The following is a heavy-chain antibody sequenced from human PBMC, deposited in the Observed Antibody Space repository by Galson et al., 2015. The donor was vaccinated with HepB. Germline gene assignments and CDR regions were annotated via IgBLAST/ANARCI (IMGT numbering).Heavy chain of an antibody. J-gene: IGHJ3*02. CDR3: VKGQTTMTRGAFDI. Sequence: SLRLSCAASGFTFSNYAMHWVRQAPGKGLEYVSLISGNGGITHYTDSVKGRFTISRDNSKNTLYFQMSSLRAEDTAVYYCVKGQTTMTRGAFDIWGQGTMVIVS. D-gene: IGHD4-17*01. V-gene: IGHV3-64D*06. CDR1: GFTFSNYA. CDR2: ISGNGGIT.